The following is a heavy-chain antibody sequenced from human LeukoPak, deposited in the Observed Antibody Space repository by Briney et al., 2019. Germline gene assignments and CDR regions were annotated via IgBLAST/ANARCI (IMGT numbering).Heavy chain of an antibody. J-gene: IGHJ4*02. D-gene: IGHD1-26*01. CDR3: ARDGSISGSYLY. V-gene: IGHV1-2*02. CDR2: INPNSGGT. CDR1: GYTFTGYY. Sequence: ASVKVSCKASGYTFTGYYMHWVRQAPGQGLEWMGWINPNSGGTNYAQKFQGRVTMTRDTSISTAYMELSRLRSDDTAVYYCARDGSISGSYLYWGQRTLVTVSS.